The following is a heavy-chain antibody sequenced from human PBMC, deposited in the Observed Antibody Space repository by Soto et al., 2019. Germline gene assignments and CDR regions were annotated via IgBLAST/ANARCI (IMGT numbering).Heavy chain of an antibody. Sequence: GGSLRLSCAASGFTFSNAWMNWVRQAPGKGLEWVGRIKSKADGGATDYAAPVIGRLTISRDDSKNTLYLQMNSLKTEDTAVYYCTTYSGSYYFDHWGQGTLVTVSS. CDR1: GFTFSNAW. D-gene: IGHD1-26*01. V-gene: IGHV3-15*07. CDR2: IKSKADGGAT. CDR3: TTYSGSYYFDH. J-gene: IGHJ4*02.